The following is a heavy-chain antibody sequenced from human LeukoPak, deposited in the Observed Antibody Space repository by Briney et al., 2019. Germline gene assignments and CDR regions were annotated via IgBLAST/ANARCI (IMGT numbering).Heavy chain of an antibody. J-gene: IGHJ4*02. D-gene: IGHD1-7*01. CDR2: INHSGST. V-gene: IGHV4-34*01. Sequence: PSETLSLTCAVYGGSFSGYYWSWIRQPPGKGLEWIGEINHSGSTNYNPSLKSRVTISVDTSKNQFSLKLSSVTAADTAVYYCASQREDQLELDFDYWGQGTLVTVSS. CDR3: ASQREDQLELDFDY. CDR1: GGSFSGYY.